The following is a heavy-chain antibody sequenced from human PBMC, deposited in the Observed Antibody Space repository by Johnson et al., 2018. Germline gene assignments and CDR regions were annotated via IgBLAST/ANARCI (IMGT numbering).Heavy chain of an antibody. V-gene: IGHV3-74*02. Sequence: VQLVESGGGLVQPGGSLRLSCAASGFTFSSYWMHWVRQAPGKGLVWVSRINSDGSSTSYADSVKGRFTISRDNAKNTLYLQMNRLRAEDTAVYYCARAPGWLQLSAFDIWGQGTMVTVSS. CDR2: INSDGSST. J-gene: IGHJ3*02. CDR3: ARAPGWLQLSAFDI. CDR1: GFTFSSYW. D-gene: IGHD5-24*01.